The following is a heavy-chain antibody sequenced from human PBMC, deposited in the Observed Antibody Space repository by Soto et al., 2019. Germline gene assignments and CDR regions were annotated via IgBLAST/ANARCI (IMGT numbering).Heavy chain of an antibody. V-gene: IGHV1-18*04. Sequence: QVQLVQSGAEVKKPGASVKVSCKASGYTFTSYGISWVRQAPGQGLEWMGWISAYNGNTNYAQKLQGRVTMTTDTSTSTAYMELRSLSSDDTAVYYCARDHPVKYSGSPHFDYWGQGTLVTVSS. J-gene: IGHJ4*02. CDR3: ARDHPVKYSGSPHFDY. D-gene: IGHD1-26*01. CDR1: GYTFTSYG. CDR2: ISAYNGNT.